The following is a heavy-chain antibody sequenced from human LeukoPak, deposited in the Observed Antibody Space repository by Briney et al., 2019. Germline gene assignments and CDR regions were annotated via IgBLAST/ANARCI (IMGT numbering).Heavy chain of an antibody. V-gene: IGHV3-11*06. CDR1: GFTYTDYS. CDR3: ARYLRDSSGYEGRAFDI. Sequence: GGSLRLSCSASGFTYTDYSMSWVRQVPGKGLEWVSGLGRTGEYKYYADSVKGRFTISRDNAKNALYLQMNSLRAEDTAVYYCARYLRDSSGYEGRAFDIWGQGTMVTVSS. D-gene: IGHD3-22*01. J-gene: IGHJ3*02. CDR2: LGRTGEYK.